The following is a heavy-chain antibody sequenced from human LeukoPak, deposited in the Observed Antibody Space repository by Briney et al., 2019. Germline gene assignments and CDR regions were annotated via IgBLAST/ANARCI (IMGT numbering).Heavy chain of an antibody. CDR1: GGSIDASHW. CDR3: ARVDTAMDQTPRDYYYYYYMDV. CDR2: VYHSGSP. Sequence: SETLSLTCAVSGGSIDASHWWAWVRQPPGKGLELIGEVYHSGSPNYNPSFKSRVTISVDKSKKQFSLNLNSVTAADTAVYYCARVDTAMDQTPRDYYYYYYMDVWGKGTTVTVSS. J-gene: IGHJ6*03. V-gene: IGHV4-4*02. D-gene: IGHD5-18*01.